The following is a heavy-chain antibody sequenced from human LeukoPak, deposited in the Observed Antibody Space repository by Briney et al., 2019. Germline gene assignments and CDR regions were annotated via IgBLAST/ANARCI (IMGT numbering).Heavy chain of an antibody. CDR2: IYHSGST. CDR1: GYSISSGYY. Sequence: PSETLSLTCAVSGYSISSGYYWGWIRQPPGKGLEWIGSIYHSGSTYYNPSLKSRVTISVDTSKNRFSLKLSSVTAADTAVYYCARVIRLRYTAMVPGDAFDIWGQGTMVTVSS. V-gene: IGHV4-38-2*01. CDR3: ARVIRLRYTAMVPGDAFDI. D-gene: IGHD5-18*01. J-gene: IGHJ3*02.